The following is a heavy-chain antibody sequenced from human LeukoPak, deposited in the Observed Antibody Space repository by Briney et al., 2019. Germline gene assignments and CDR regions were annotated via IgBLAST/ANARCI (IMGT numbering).Heavy chain of an antibody. J-gene: IGHJ3*02. D-gene: IGHD6-19*01. Sequence: PSETLSLTCTVSGGSISSGSYYWSWIRQRAGKGLEWIGRIYTSGSTNYNPSLKSRVTMSVDTSKNQFSLKLSSVTAADTAVYYCARERYSSGWSDNAFDIWGQGTMVTVSS. V-gene: IGHV4-61*02. CDR1: GGSISSGSYY. CDR2: IYTSGST. CDR3: ARERYSSGWSDNAFDI.